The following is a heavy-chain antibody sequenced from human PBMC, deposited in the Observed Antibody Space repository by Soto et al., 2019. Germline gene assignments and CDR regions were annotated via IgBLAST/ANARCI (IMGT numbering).Heavy chain of an antibody. J-gene: IGHJ4*02. CDR3: ARTFNGVTDY. V-gene: IGHV4-31*03. CDR2: IYYSGST. CDR1: GGSISSGGYY. D-gene: IGHD2-8*01. Sequence: SETLSLTCTVSGGSISSGGYYWSWIRQHPGKGLEWIGYIYYSGSTYYNPSLKSRVTISVDTSKNQFSLKLSSVTAADTAVYYCARTFNGVTDYWGQGTLVTVSS.